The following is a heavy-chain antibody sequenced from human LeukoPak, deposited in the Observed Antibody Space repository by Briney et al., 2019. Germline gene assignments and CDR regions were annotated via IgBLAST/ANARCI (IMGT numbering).Heavy chain of an antibody. Sequence: ASVKVSCKASGGTFSSYAISWVRQAPGQGLEWMGGIIPIFGTANYAQRFQGRVTITADESTSTAYMELSSLRSEDTAVYYCARSSGYDFYYFDYWGQGTLVTVSS. CDR3: ARSSGYDFYYFDY. CDR2: IIPIFGTA. D-gene: IGHD5-12*01. J-gene: IGHJ4*02. V-gene: IGHV1-69*13. CDR1: GGTFSSYA.